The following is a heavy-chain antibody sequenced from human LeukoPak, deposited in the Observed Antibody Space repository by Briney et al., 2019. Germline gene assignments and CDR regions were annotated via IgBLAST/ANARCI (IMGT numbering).Heavy chain of an antibody. J-gene: IGHJ4*02. CDR3: ARDKDGGDSAL. CDR2: IIPILGIA. V-gene: IGHV1-69*04. D-gene: IGHD4-23*01. Sequence: ASVKVSCKASGGTCSSYAISWVRQAPGQGLEWMGGIIPILGIANYAQKFQGRVTITADKSTSTAYMELSSLRSEDTAVYYCARDKDGGDSALWGQGTLVTVSS. CDR1: GGTCSSYA.